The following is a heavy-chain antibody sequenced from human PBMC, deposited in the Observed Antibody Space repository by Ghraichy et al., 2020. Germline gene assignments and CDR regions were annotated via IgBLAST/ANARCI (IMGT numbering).Heavy chain of an antibody. V-gene: IGHV6-1*01. CDR2: TYYRSKWYN. D-gene: IGHD6-13*01. CDR3: ARDYRPYSGSWYGPNAFDY. CDR1: GDSVSSNSAA. J-gene: IGHJ4*02. Sequence: SQTLSLTCAISGDSVSSNSAAWNWIRQSPSRGLEWLGRTYYRSKWYNDYAVSVKSRITINPDTSKNQFSLQLNSVTPEDTAVYYCARDYRPYSGSWYGPNAFDYWGQGTLVTVSS.